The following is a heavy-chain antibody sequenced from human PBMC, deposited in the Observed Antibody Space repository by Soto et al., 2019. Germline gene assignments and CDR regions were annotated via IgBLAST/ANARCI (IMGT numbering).Heavy chain of an antibody. V-gene: IGHV1-18*01. Sequence: GASVKVSCKASGYTFTSYGISWGRQAPGQGLEWMGWISAYNGNTNYAQKLQGRVTMTTDTSTSTAYMELRSLRSDDTAVYYCARVLDYDFWSGTTPVDYWGQGTLVTVSS. CDR1: GYTFTSYG. CDR2: ISAYNGNT. J-gene: IGHJ4*02. CDR3: ARVLDYDFWSGTTPVDY. D-gene: IGHD3-3*01.